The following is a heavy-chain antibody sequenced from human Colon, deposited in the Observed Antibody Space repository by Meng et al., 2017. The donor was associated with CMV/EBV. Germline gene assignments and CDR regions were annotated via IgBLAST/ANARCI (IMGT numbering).Heavy chain of an antibody. Sequence: SVKVSCKVSGGLFTNYAIVWVRQAPGQGLEWMGGIVPFLGVGNYAQRFQGRITISADTSTSTVYMQLGSLRSDDTAIYYCARGVRGRYSGSTQGDWFDPWGQGTLVTVSS. D-gene: IGHD1-26*01. V-gene: IGHV1-69*10. CDR1: GGLFTNYA. CDR2: IVPFLGVG. CDR3: ARGVRGRYSGSTQGDWFDP. J-gene: IGHJ5*02.